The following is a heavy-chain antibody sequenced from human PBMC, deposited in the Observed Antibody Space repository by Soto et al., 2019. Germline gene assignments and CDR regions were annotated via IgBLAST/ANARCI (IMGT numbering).Heavy chain of an antibody. CDR2: IYYSGST. CDR1: GGSISSYY. V-gene: IGHV4-59*01. CDR3: ARGGSGYDYRGALDY. D-gene: IGHD5-12*01. J-gene: IGHJ4*02. Sequence: ETLSLTCTVSGGSISSYYWSWIRQPPGKGLEWIGYIYYSGSTNYNPSLKSRVTISVDTSKNQFSLKLSSVTAADTAVYYCARGGSGYDYRGALDYWGQGTLVTVSS.